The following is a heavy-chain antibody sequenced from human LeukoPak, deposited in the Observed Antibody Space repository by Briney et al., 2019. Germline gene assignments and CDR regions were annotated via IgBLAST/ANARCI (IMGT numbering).Heavy chain of an antibody. CDR1: GGSFSGYY. CDR2: INHSGST. V-gene: IGHV4-34*01. D-gene: IGHD5-18*01. Sequence: SETLSLTCAVYGGSFSGYYWSWLRQPPGKGLEWIGEINHSGSTNYNPSLKSRVTISVDTSKNQFSLKLSSVTAADTAVYYCARKRVDTAMVTIFDYWGQGTLVTVSS. CDR3: ARKRVDTAMVTIFDY. J-gene: IGHJ4*02.